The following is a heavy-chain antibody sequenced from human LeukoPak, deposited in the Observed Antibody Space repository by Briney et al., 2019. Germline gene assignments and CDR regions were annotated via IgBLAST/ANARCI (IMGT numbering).Heavy chain of an antibody. D-gene: IGHD2-15*01. CDR1: GFTFSSYA. V-gene: IGHV3-23*01. J-gene: IGHJ6*02. CDR3: AKERKGYCSGGSCYPTNGMDV. CDR2: ISGSGGST. Sequence: GGSLRLSCAASGFTFSSYAMSWVRQAPGKGLEWVSAISGSGGSTYYADSAKGRFTISRDNSKNTLYLQMNSLRAEDTAVYYCAKERKGYCSGGSCYPTNGMDVWGQGTTVTVSS.